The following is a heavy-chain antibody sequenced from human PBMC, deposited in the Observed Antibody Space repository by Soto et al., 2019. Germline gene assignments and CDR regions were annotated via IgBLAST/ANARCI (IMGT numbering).Heavy chain of an antibody. V-gene: IGHV3-33*01. CDR1: GFTFSSYG. CDR3: ARGGSSGWYYYFDY. CDR2: IWYDGSNK. J-gene: IGHJ4*02. D-gene: IGHD6-19*01. Sequence: QVQLVESGGGVVQPGRSLRLSCAASGFTFSSYGMHWVRQAPGKGLEWVAVIWYDGSNKYYADSVKGRFTISRDNSKNTLYLQMNSLRAEDTAVYYCARGGSSGWYYYFDYWGQGTLVTDSS.